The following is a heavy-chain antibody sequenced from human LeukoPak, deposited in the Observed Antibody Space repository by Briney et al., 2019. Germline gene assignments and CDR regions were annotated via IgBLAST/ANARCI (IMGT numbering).Heavy chain of an antibody. J-gene: IGHJ5*02. CDR3: ARGQSHRYCSGGSCYWWFDP. D-gene: IGHD2-15*01. CDR2: VNHSGST. Sequence: PSETLSLTCAVYGGSFSGYYWSWIRQPPGKGLEWIGEVNHSGSTNYNPSLKSRVTISVDTSKNQFSLKLSSVTAADTAVYYCARGQSHRYCSGGSCYWWFDPWGQGTLVTVSS. CDR1: GGSFSGYY. V-gene: IGHV4-34*01.